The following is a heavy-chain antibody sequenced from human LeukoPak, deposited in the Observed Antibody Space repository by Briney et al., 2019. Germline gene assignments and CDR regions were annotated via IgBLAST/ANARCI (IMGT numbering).Heavy chain of an antibody. D-gene: IGHD1-26*01. CDR3: AKSGRDGGY. J-gene: IGHJ4*02. V-gene: IGHV4-34*01. CDR2: INHSGST. CDR1: GGSFSAYY. Sequence: PSETLSLTCAVYGGSFSAYYWSWIRQPPGKGLEWIGEINHSGSTNYNPSLKSRVTISVDTSKNQFSLKLSSVTAADTAVYYCAKSGRDGGYWGQGTPVTVSS.